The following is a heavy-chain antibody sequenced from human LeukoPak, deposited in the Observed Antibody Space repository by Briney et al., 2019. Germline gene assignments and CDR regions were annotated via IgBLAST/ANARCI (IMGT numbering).Heavy chain of an antibody. CDR3: ARDQDQLLYLCPPHL. CDR2: INWSGGQI. Sequence: GGSLRLSCAASGFNFDDFAMYWVRQAPGKGLEWVAGINWSGGQIDYADSVKGRFTISRDNNGNSLFLQMNSLRPEDTALYYCARDQDQLLYLCPPHLWGQGTLVTVSS. V-gene: IGHV3-9*01. D-gene: IGHD2-2*02. J-gene: IGHJ4*02. CDR1: GFNFDDFA.